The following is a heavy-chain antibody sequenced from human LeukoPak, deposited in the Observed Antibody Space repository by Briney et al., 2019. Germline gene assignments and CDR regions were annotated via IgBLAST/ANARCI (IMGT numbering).Heavy chain of an antibody. CDR3: ARIEYSNSVGWFDP. D-gene: IGHD6-6*01. CDR2: IYYSGST. J-gene: IGHJ5*02. CDR1: GGSISSSHYY. Sequence: SETLSLTCIVSGGSISSSHYYWGWIRQPPGKGLEWIGSIYYSGSTYYNPSLKSRVTISLDTSKNQFSLKLSSVTAADTAVYYCARIEYSNSVGWFDPWGQGTLVTVSS. V-gene: IGHV4-39*07.